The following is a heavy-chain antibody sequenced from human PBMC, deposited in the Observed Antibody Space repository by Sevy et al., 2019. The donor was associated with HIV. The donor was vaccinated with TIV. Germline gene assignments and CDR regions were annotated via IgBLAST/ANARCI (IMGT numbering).Heavy chain of an antibody. CDR1: GFTFSSYG. D-gene: IGHD2-21*01. V-gene: IGHV3-30*18. CDR3: AKAAHIVVVIAEYGMDV. CDR2: ISYDGSNK. J-gene: IGHJ6*02. Sequence: GRSLRLSCAASGFTFSSYGMHWVRQAPGKGLEWVAVISYDGSNKYYADSVKGRFTISRDNSKNTLYLQMNSLRAEDTAVYYCAKAAHIVVVIAEYGMDVWGQGTTVTVSS.